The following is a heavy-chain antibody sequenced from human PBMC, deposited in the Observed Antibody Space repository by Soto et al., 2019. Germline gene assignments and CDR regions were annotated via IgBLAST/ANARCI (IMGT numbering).Heavy chain of an antibody. CDR1: GYTLTELS. V-gene: IGHV1-24*01. J-gene: IGHJ4*02. CDR2: FDPEDGET. CDR3: ARYRLTLWAPGTRLIDY. D-gene: IGHD1-1*01. Sequence: ASVKVSCKVSGYTLTELSMHWVRQAPGKGLEWMGGFDPEDGETIYAQKFQGRVTMTEDTSTDPAYMELSSLRSEDTAVYYCARYRLTLWAPGTRLIDYWSQGTLVTVSS.